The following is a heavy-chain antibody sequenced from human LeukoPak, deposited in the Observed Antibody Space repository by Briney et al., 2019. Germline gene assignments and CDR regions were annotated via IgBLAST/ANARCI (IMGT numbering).Heavy chain of an antibody. CDR3: VRGFDDYYGFDL. J-gene: IGHJ3*01. CDR2: INQDGSEK. V-gene: IGHV3-7*05. D-gene: IGHD4-11*01. Sequence: GGSMRLSCAGSGFIFSTYWMSWVRLAPGKGLEWVANINQDGSEKFYVDSVKGRFTISRDNAKNSLYVQMNSLRAEDTAVYYCVRGFDDYYGFDLWGQRTMVTVSS. CDR1: GFIFSTYW.